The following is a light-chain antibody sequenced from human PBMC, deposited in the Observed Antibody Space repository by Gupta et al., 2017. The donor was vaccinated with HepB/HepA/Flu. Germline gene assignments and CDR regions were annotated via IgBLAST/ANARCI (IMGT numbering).Light chain of an antibody. J-gene: IGLJ3*02. V-gene: IGLV2-23*02. CDR2: DVT. CDR3: CSDAGSSTLGV. CDR1: SRDFGRYNL. Sequence: QSALTQPASVSGSPGQSLTISCPGTSRDFGRYNLVSWSPHHPGKAPKLIIADVTKRPSGVSNRFSGSKSGNTASLTISGLQAEDEADYYCCSDAGSSTLGVFGGGTMLTVL.